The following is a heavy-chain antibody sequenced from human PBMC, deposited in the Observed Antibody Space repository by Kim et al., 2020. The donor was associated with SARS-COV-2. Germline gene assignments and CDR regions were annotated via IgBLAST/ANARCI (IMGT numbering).Heavy chain of an antibody. V-gene: IGHV4-31*02. CDR2: T. Sequence: TYDNPSLKSRVTISVDTSKNQFSLKLSSVTAADTAVYYCAKVGYNSNFDYWGQGTLVTVSS. D-gene: IGHD1-1*01. CDR3: AKVGYNSNFDY. J-gene: IGHJ4*02.